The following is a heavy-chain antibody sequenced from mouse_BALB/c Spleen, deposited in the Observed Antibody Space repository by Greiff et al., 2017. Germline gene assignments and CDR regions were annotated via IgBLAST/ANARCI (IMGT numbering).Heavy chain of an antibody. Sequence: QVQLQQSGAELVRPGVSVKLSCTGSGYTFTDYAMHWVQQSPAKSLEWIGVISTYYGDASYTQKFKGKATMTVDKSSSTAYMELARLTSEDSAIYYCARSTTVVDYCAMDDWGEGTTVTVSS. J-gene: IGHJ4*01. CDR2: ISTYYGDA. CDR3: ARSTTVVDYCAMDD. CDR1: GYTFTDYA. D-gene: IGHD1-1*01. V-gene: IGHV1S137*01.